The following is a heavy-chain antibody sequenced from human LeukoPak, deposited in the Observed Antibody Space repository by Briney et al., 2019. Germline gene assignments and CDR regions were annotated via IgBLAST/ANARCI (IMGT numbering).Heavy chain of an antibody. CDR1: GGTFSSYA. CDR3: ARDNAGPKEYSRTYYYYYYMDV. CDR2: IIPIFGTA. V-gene: IGHV1-69*13. J-gene: IGHJ6*03. Sequence: ASVKVSCKASGGTFSSYAISWVRQAPGQGLEWMGGIIPIFGTANYAQKFQGRVTITADESTSTAYMELSSLRSEDTAVYYCARDNAGPKEYSRTYYYYYYMDVWGKGTTVTVSS. D-gene: IGHD6-6*01.